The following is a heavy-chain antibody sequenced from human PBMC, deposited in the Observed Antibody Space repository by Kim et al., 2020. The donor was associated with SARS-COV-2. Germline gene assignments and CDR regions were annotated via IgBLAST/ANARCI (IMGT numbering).Heavy chain of an antibody. J-gene: IGHJ3*02. Sequence: GSLRLSCAASGFTFSSYAMHWVRQAPGKGLEWVAVISYDGSNKYYVDSVKGRFTISRDNSKNTLYLQMNSLRAEDTAVYYCARDYAFDIWGQGTMVTVS. CDR2: ISYDGSNK. CDR1: GFTFSSYA. V-gene: IGHV3-30*04. CDR3: ARDYAFDI.